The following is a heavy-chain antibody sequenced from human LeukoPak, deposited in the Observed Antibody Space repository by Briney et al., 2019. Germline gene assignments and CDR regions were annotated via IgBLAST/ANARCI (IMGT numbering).Heavy chain of an antibody. CDR2: ISSNGDNT. J-gene: IGHJ4*02. Sequence: PGGSLRLSCTASGFTFSTYVMRWVRQAPGKGLEYVSGISSNGDNTYYADSVKGRFTISRDNSKNTLYLQISSLRADDTAVYYCLRGTGYWGQGTLVTVSS. CDR1: GFTFSTYV. V-gene: IGHV3-64D*06. CDR3: LRGTGY.